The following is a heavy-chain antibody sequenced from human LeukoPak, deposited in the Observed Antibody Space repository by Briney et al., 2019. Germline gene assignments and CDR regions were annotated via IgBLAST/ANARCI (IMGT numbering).Heavy chain of an antibody. D-gene: IGHD3-10*01. Sequence: SETLSLTCTVSGGSISSSSYYWGWIRQPPGKGLEWIGSIYYSGSTYYNPSLRSRVTISVDTSKNQFSLKLSSVTAADTAVYYCARGTTMVRGVTFDYWGQGTLVTVSS. CDR1: GGSISSSSYY. V-gene: IGHV4-39*07. J-gene: IGHJ4*02. CDR2: IYYSGST. CDR3: ARGTTMVRGVTFDY.